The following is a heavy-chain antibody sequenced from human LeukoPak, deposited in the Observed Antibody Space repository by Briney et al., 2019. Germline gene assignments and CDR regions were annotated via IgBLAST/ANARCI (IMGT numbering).Heavy chain of an antibody. D-gene: IGHD2-2*01. J-gene: IGHJ4*02. V-gene: IGHV4-59*08. CDR3: ARVIGYCSSTSCFGYFDY. CDR1: GGSISPYY. CDR2: IYYTGIT. Sequence: KPSETLSLTCTVSGGSISPYYGSWIRQPPGKGLEWCAYIYYTGITTYNPSLNIRVTISLDTSKNQFSLKLTSVTAADTAVYYCARVIGYCSSTSCFGYFDYWGQGTLVTVSS.